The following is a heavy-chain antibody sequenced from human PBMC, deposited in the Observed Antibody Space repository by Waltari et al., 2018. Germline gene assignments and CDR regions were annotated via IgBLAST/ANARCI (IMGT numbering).Heavy chain of an antibody. CDR3: ARLIYPARKSGYSYGLYFDY. D-gene: IGHD5-18*01. CDR1: GGTFSSYA. V-gene: IGHV1-69*01. Sequence: QVQLVQSGAEVKKPGSSVKVSCKASGGTFSSYAISWVRQAPGQGLEWMGGIIPIFGTANYAQKFQGRVTITADESTSTAYMELSSLRSEDTAVYYCARLIYPARKSGYSYGLYFDYWGQGTLVTVSS. CDR2: IIPIFGTA. J-gene: IGHJ4*02.